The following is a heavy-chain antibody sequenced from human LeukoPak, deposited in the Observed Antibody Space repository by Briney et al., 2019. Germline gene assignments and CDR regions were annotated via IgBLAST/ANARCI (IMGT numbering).Heavy chain of an antibody. CDR2: ISAYNGNT. Sequence: ASVTVSCKASGYTFTNYGISWVRQAAGQGLEWMGWISAYNGNTNYAQKLQGRVTMTTDTSTSTAYMELRSLRSDDTAVYYCARDASAAEVPTDYWGQGTLVTVSS. CDR1: GYTFTNYG. CDR3: ARDASAAEVPTDY. J-gene: IGHJ4*02. V-gene: IGHV1-18*01. D-gene: IGHD6-13*01.